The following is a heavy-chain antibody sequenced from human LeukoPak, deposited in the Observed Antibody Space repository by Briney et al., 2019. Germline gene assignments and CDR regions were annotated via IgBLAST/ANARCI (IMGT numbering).Heavy chain of an antibody. V-gene: IGHV3-30*18. CDR1: GFTFSSYG. J-gene: IGHJ6*02. Sequence: GRSLRLSCAASGFTFSSYGMHWVRQAPGKGLEWVAVISYDGSNKYYADSVKGRFTISRDNSKNTLYLQMNSLRAEDTAVYYCAKESRGAGSYYISLYSYYYGMDVWGQGTTVTVSS. CDR2: ISYDGSNK. CDR3: AKESRGAGSYYISLYSYYYGMDV. D-gene: IGHD3-10*01.